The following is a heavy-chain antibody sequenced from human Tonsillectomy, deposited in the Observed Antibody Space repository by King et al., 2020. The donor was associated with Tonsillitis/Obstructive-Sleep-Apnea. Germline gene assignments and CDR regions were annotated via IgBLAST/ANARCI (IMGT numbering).Heavy chain of an antibody. D-gene: IGHD2-2*02. V-gene: IGHV3-74*01. CDR2: INSDGSST. J-gene: IGHJ2*01. CDR3: AREGGYCSSTSCYTGEYWYFDL. CDR1: GFTFSSYW. Sequence: VQLVESGGGLVQPGGSLRLSCAASGFTFSSYWMHWVRQAPGKGLVWVSRINSDGSSTSYADSVKGRFTISRDNAKNTLYLQMNSLRAEDTAVYYCAREGGYCSSTSCYTGEYWYFDLWGRGTLVTVSS.